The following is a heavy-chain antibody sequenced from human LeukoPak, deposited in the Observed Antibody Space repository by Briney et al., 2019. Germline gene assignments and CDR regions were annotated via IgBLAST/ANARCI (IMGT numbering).Heavy chain of an antibody. Sequence: NPPETLSLTCTVSGVSVSSGSYYWSWIRQPPGKGLEWIGYIYYSGSTNYNPSLKSRVTISVDTSKNQFSLKLSSVTAADTAVYYCARVVVGYCSSTSCYDYWGQGTLVTVSS. CDR1: GVSVSSGSYY. CDR3: ARVVVGYCSSTSCYDY. D-gene: IGHD2-2*01. CDR2: IYYSGST. J-gene: IGHJ4*02. V-gene: IGHV4-61*01.